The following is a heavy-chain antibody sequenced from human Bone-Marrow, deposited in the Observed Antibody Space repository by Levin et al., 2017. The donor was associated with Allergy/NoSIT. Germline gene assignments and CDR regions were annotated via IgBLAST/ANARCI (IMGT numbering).Heavy chain of an antibody. CDR2: IYYSGST. Sequence: PSETLSLTCTVSGGSISSSSYYWGWIRQPPGKGLEWIGSIYYSGSTYYNPSLKSRVTISVDTSKNQFSLKLSSVTAADTAVYYCARLVLGRFGVVTQNWFDPWGQGTLVTVSS. D-gene: IGHD3-3*01. V-gene: IGHV4-39*01. J-gene: IGHJ5*02. CDR3: ARLVLGRFGVVTQNWFDP. CDR1: GGSISSSSYY.